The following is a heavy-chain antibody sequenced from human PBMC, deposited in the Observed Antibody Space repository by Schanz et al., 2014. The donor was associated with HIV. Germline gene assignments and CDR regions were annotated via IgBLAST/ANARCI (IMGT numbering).Heavy chain of an antibody. Sequence: QVQLVQSGAEVKKPGTSVKVSCKTSGYAFSDYYLHWVRRAPGQGLEWMGIINPSGGATSYAQKFQGRVTMTKDTSTSTVYMDLSSLTSEDTAVYYCARDKSGSSWYDSWGQGTLVTVSS. D-gene: IGHD6-13*01. CDR2: INPSGGAT. V-gene: IGHV1-46*01. CDR3: ARDKSGSSWYDS. CDR1: GYAFSDYY. J-gene: IGHJ5*01.